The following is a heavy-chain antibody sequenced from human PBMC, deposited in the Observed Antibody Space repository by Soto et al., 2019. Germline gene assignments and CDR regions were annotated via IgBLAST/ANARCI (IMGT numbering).Heavy chain of an antibody. D-gene: IGHD3-22*01. J-gene: IGHJ5*02. V-gene: IGHV4-31*03. CDR1: GDSISGSNYH. CDR3: ARASLVNYYDSSAYYGPYNYFDP. CDR2: IYSSGST. Sequence: PSETLSLTCSVSGDSISGSNYHWSWIRQHPGKGLEWIGYIYSSGSTYYNPSLKSRVTISVDTSKNQFSLKLSSVTAADTAVYYCARASLVNYYDSSAYYGPYNYFDPWGQGPLVTVS.